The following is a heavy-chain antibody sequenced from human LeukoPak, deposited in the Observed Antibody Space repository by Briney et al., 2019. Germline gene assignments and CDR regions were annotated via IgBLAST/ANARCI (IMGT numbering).Heavy chain of an antibody. CDR2: INHSGST. CDR3: ARGRDYDFWSGYYTGAFDI. V-gene: IGHV4-34*01. D-gene: IGHD3-3*01. CDR1: GGSFSGYY. Sequence: PSETLSLTCAVYGGSFSGYYWSWIRQPPGKGLEWIGEINHSGSTNYNPSLKSRVTISVGTSKNQFSLKLSSVTAADTAVYYCARGRDYDFWSGYYTGAFDIWGQGTMVTVSS. J-gene: IGHJ3*02.